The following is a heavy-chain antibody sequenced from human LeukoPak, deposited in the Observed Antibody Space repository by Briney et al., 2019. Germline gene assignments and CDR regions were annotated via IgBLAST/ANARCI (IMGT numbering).Heavy chain of an antibody. D-gene: IGHD6-13*01. V-gene: IGHV3-33*01. Sequence: PGGSLRLSCAASGSTFSTYGMHWVRQAPGKGLEWVAVIWYDGSIKYYADSVKGRFTISRDNSKNTLYLQMNSLRAEDTAVYYCARDRNLERLVHPYYYYYMDVWGKGTTVTVSS. J-gene: IGHJ6*03. CDR1: GSTFSTYG. CDR3: ARDRNLERLVHPYYYYYMDV. CDR2: IWYDGSIK.